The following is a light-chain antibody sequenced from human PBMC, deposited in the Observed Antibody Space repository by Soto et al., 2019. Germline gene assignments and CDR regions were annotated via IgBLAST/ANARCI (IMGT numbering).Light chain of an antibody. CDR1: SSDVGGYNY. J-gene: IGLJ1*01. V-gene: IGLV2-8*01. CDR3: SSYAGSNILYV. CDR2: EVS. Sequence: QSVLTQPPSASGSPGQSVTISCTGTSSDVGGYNYVSWYQQHPGKAPKLMIYEVSKRPSGVPDRFSGSKPGNTASLTVSGLQAEDEADYYCSSYAGSNILYVGGNGTKATVL.